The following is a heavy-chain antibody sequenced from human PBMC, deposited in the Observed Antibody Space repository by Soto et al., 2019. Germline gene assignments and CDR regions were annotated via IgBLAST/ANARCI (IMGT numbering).Heavy chain of an antibody. D-gene: IGHD3-10*01. CDR2: IYYSGST. CDR1: GDSISSGDYY. V-gene: IGHV4-30-4*01. Sequence: SETLSLTCTVSGDSISSGDYYWSWIRQPPGKGLEWIGYIYYSGSTYYNPSLKSRVTISVDTSKNQFSLKLSSVTAADTAVYYCARDPGGYYGMDVWGQGTTVTVSS. CDR3: ARDPGGYYGMDV. J-gene: IGHJ6*02.